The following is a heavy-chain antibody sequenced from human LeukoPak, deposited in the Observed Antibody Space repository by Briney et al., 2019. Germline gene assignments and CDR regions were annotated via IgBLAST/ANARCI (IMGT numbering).Heavy chain of an antibody. CDR1: GGTFSTYA. V-gene: IGHV1-69*10. Sequence: SVKVSCKASGGTFSTYALNWVRQAPGQGLEWMGGIIPIFDIANYAQKFQGRVTITADKSTRTAYMELSSLRSEDTAVYYCARDLAGDPLTPAKYNWFDPWGQGTLVTVSS. CDR3: ARDLAGDPLTPAKYNWFDP. CDR2: IIPIFDIA. D-gene: IGHD3-16*01. J-gene: IGHJ5*02.